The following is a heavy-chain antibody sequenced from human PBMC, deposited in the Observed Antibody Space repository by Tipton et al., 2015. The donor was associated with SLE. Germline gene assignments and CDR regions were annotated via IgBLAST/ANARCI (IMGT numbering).Heavy chain of an antibody. CDR1: GFTFSSYS. V-gene: IGHV3-21*01. CDR2: ISSSSSYT. J-gene: IGHJ4*02. Sequence: SLRLSCAASGFTFSSYSMNWVRQAPGKGLEWVSSISSSSSYTNYADSVKGRFTISRDNAKNSLYLQMNSLRAEDTAVYYCASAPGVDLNTVTTGNYFDYWGQGTLVTVSS. D-gene: IGHD4-11*01. CDR3: ASAPGVDLNTVTTGNYFDY.